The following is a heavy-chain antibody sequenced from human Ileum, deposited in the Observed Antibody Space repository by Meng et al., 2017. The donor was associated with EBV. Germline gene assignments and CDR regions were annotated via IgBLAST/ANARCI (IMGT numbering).Heavy chain of an antibody. CDR3: ASSDYYRSDY. D-gene: IGHD3-22*01. J-gene: IGHJ4*02. CDR2: TSHSGST. CDR1: GGSISRSDW. V-gene: IGHV4-4*02. Sequence: VQVQESGPGLVKPSGTLSLTCAVSGGSISRSDWWSWVRQPPGKGLEWIGETSHSGSTNYSPSLKSRVTISLDKSKNQLSLKLNSVTAADTAVYYCASSDYYRSDYWGQGTLVTVSS.